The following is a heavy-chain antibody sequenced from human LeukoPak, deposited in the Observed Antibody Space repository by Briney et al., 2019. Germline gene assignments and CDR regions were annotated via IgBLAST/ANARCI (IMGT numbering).Heavy chain of an antibody. CDR2: INHSGST. Sequence: SETLSLTCAVYGGSFSGYYWSWIRQPPGKGLEWIGEINHSGSTNYNPSLKSRVTISVDTSKNQFSLKLSSVTAADTAVYYCARGGGYNWFDPWGQGTLVAVSS. CDR1: GGSFSGYY. V-gene: IGHV4-34*01. CDR3: ARGGGYNWFDP. J-gene: IGHJ5*02.